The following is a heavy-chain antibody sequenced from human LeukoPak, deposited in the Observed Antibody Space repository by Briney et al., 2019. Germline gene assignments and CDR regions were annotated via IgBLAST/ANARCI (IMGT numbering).Heavy chain of an antibody. CDR1: GGSISSSSYY. D-gene: IGHD3-16*01. CDR3: ARLPYVRGHYFDY. J-gene: IGHJ4*02. CDR2: IYYSGST. Sequence: PSETLSLTCAVSGGSISSSSYYWGWIRQPPGKGLEWIGSIYYSGSTYYNPSLKSRVTISVDTSKNQFSLKLSSVTAADTAVYYCARLPYVRGHYFDYWGQGTLVTVSS. V-gene: IGHV4-39*01.